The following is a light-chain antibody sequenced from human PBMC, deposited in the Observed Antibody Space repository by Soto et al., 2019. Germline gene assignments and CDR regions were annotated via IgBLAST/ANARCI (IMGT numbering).Light chain of an antibody. CDR1: QSVSGW. CDR2: DAS. CDR3: QQYETFSGT. V-gene: IGKV1-5*01. J-gene: IGKJ1*01. Sequence: DIQMTQSPSTLSASVGDPVPVTCRASQSVSGWLAWYQQNPGEAPKLLIYDASALPRGVPSRFSGSGSGTKFTLTIASLQPDDFATYYCQQYETFSGTFGPGTKVDIK.